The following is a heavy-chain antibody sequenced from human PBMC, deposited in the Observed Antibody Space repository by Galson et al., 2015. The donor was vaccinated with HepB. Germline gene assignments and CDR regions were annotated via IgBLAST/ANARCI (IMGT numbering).Heavy chain of an antibody. CDR2: IDPSDSYT. D-gene: IGHD6-19*01. J-gene: IGHJ6*02. V-gene: IGHV5-10-1*01. Sequence: QSGAEVKKPGESLRISCKGSGYSFTSYWISWVRQMPGKGLEWMGRIDPSDSYTNYSPSFQGHVTISADKSISTAYLQWSSLKASDTAMYYCAANPWLGTRGNYYYGMDVWGQGTTVTVSS. CDR1: GYSFTSYW. CDR3: AANPWLGTRGNYYYGMDV.